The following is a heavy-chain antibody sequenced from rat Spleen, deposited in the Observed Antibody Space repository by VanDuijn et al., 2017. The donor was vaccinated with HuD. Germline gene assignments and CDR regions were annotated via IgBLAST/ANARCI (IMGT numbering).Heavy chain of an antibody. D-gene: IGHD1-12*02. CDR1: GFTFSNYY. CDR2: ISTGGGNT. J-gene: IGHJ2*01. CDR3: AKDSGYYDGSYYYDY. V-gene: IGHV5-25*01. Sequence: EVQLVESGGGLVQPGRSLKLSCVASGFTFSNYYMAWVRQAPTKGLEWVASISTGGGNTYYRDSVKGRFTISRDNAKSTLYLQMDSLRSEDTATYYCAKDSGYYDGSYYYDYWGQGVMVTVSS.